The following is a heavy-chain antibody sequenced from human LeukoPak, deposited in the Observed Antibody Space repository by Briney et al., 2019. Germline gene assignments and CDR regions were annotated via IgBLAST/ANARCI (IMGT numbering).Heavy chain of an antibody. D-gene: IGHD3-9*01. V-gene: IGHV4-59*12. Sequence: SETLSLTCTVSGGSISSYYWSWIRQPPGKGLEWIGYIYYSGSTNYNPSLKSRVTISVDTSKNQFSLKLSSVTAADTAVYYCARDHYDILTGPSFDYWGQGTLVTVSS. J-gene: IGHJ4*02. CDR2: IYYSGST. CDR1: GGSISSYY. CDR3: ARDHYDILTGPSFDY.